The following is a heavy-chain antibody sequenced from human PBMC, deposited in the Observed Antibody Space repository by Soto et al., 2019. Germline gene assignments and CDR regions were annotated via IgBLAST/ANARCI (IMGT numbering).Heavy chain of an antibody. CDR1: GGSISSGGYY. D-gene: IGHD5-12*01. CDR3: ARGRGIVATINRSLLFDY. Sequence: SETLSLTCSVSGGSISSGGYYWSWIRQHPGKGLEWIGYIYYSGSTYYNPSLKSRVTISVDTSKNQFSLKLSSVTAADTAVYYCARGRGIVATINRSLLFDYWGQGTLVTVSS. CDR2: IYYSGST. V-gene: IGHV4-31*03. J-gene: IGHJ4*02.